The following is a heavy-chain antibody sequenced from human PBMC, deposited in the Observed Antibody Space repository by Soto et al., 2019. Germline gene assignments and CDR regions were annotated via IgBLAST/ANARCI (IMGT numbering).Heavy chain of an antibody. D-gene: IGHD6-25*01. Sequence: SLTCTVSFVSFSSYYWSWIRQPAGQGLEWSVRMYTSGSTNYKPSRKRRFTMSVDTSKNQFSLKLSSVTAADTAVYYCARVMEQRALESWCQGSLVTVSS. J-gene: IGHJ4*02. CDR1: FVSFSSYY. CDR2: MYTSGST. V-gene: IGHV4-4*07. CDR3: ARVMEQRALES.